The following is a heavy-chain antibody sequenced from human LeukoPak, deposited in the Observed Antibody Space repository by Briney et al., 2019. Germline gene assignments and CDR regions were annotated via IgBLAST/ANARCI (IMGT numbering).Heavy chain of an antibody. CDR1: GFTFSNYA. D-gene: IGHD6-13*01. Sequence: GGSLRLSCAASGFTFSNYAMNWVRQAPGKGLECVSSISDSGGKTYYADSVKGRFTISRDNSKNTLYLQMNSLRAEDTAVYYCAKRGSGSSWSNLDYWGQGTLVTVSS. CDR2: ISDSGGKT. CDR3: AKRGSGSSWSNLDY. J-gene: IGHJ4*02. V-gene: IGHV3-23*01.